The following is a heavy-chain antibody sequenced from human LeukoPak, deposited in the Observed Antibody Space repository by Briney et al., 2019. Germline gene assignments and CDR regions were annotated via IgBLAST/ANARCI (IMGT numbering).Heavy chain of an antibody. Sequence: GGSLRLSCAASGFTFSSYWMHWVRQAPGKGLVWVSRINSDGSSTSYADSVKGRFTISRDNAKNTLYLQMNGLRAEDTAVYYCARGGSSWYKYYYMDVWGKGTTVTVSS. CDR1: GFTFSSYW. CDR3: ARGGSSWYKYYYMDV. CDR2: INSDGSST. J-gene: IGHJ6*03. D-gene: IGHD6-13*01. V-gene: IGHV3-74*01.